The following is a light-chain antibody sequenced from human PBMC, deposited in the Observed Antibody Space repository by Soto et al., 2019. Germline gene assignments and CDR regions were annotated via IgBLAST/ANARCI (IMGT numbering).Light chain of an antibody. CDR3: CSYVKSAPVV. CDR1: SSDVGSSNL. CDR2: EGS. V-gene: IGLV2-23*01. Sequence: QSALTQPASVSGSVGQSITISCTGTSSDVGSSNLVSWYQRHPGKAPKLMIYEGSKRPSGVSNRFSGSKSGYTASLTISGLQAEDEADYYCCSYVKSAPVVFGGGTKLTVL. J-gene: IGLJ2*01.